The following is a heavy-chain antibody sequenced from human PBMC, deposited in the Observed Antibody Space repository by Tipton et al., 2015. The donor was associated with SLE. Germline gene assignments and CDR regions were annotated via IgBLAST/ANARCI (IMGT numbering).Heavy chain of an antibody. CDR3: AKVLGTVTTPYFDY. Sequence: SLRLSCAASGFTFSSYSMNWVRQAPGKGLEWVSYISSSSSTIYYADSVKGRFTISRDNSKNTLYLQMNSLRAEDTAVYYCAKVLGTVTTPYFDYWGQGTLVTVSS. CDR1: GFTFSSYS. CDR2: ISSSSSTI. D-gene: IGHD4-11*01. V-gene: IGHV3-48*01. J-gene: IGHJ4*02.